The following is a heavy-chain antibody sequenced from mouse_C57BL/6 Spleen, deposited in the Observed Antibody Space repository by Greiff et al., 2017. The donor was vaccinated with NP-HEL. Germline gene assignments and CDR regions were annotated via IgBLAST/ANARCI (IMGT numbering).Heavy chain of an antibody. CDR3: ARDKGYYGLDY. V-gene: IGHV5-16*01. CDR2: INYDGSST. J-gene: IGHJ2*01. D-gene: IGHD1-1*01. CDR1: GFTFSDYY. Sequence: EVQVVESEGGLVQPGSSMKLSCTASGFTFSDYYMAWVRQVPEKGLEWVANINYDGSSTYYLDSLKSRFIISRDNAKNILYLQMSSLKSEDTATYYCARDKGYYGLDYWGQGTTLTVSS.